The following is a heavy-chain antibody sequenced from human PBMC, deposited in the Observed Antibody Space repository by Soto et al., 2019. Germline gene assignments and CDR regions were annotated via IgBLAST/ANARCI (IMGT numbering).Heavy chain of an antibody. CDR2: IYPGDSDT. J-gene: IGHJ6*02. Sequence: GESLTTSCKVSGYSFTSYCIGWVLQMPGKGLEWMGIIYPGDSDTRYSPSFQGQVTISADKSISTAYLQWSSLKASDTAMYYCARLDESFYGMDVWGQGTTVTVSS. CDR1: GYSFTSYC. V-gene: IGHV5-51*01. CDR3: ARLDESFYGMDV.